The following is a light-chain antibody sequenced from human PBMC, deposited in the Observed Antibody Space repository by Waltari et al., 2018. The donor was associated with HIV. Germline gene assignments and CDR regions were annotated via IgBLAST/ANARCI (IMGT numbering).Light chain of an antibody. Sequence: DIQMTQSPSSLSASVGHRVTITCRASQSISSYLNWYQQKPGKAPKLLIYAASSLQSGVPSRFSGSGSGTDFTLTISSLQPEDFASYYCQQSYSILWTFGQGTKVEIK. CDR2: AAS. V-gene: IGKV1-39*01. CDR1: QSISSY. CDR3: QQSYSILWT. J-gene: IGKJ1*01.